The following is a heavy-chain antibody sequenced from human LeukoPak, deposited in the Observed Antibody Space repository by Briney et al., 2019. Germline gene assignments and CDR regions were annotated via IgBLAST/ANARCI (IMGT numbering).Heavy chain of an antibody. Sequence: GSLRLSCAASGFAFSSHAMSWIRQPPGKGLEWIGEINHSGSTNYNPSLKSRVTISVDTSKNQFSLKLSSVTAADTAVYYCARGCSAAGTYYGMDVWGQGTTVTVSS. CDR2: INHSGST. J-gene: IGHJ6*02. V-gene: IGHV4-34*01. D-gene: IGHD6-13*01. CDR3: ARGCSAAGTYYGMDV. CDR1: GFAFSSHA.